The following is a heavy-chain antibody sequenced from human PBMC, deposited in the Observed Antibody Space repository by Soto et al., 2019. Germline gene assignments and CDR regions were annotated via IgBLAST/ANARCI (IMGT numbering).Heavy chain of an antibody. Sequence: ASAKVSCKASGYTFTSYGISWVRQAPGQGLEWMGWISAYNGNTNYAQKSQGRVTMTTDTSTSTAYMELRSLRSDDTVVYYCARGGGPAKWLRFADWGQGTLVTVSS. CDR1: GYTFTSYG. CDR3: ARGGGPAKWLRFAD. D-gene: IGHD5-12*01. J-gene: IGHJ4*02. CDR2: ISAYNGNT. V-gene: IGHV1-18*01.